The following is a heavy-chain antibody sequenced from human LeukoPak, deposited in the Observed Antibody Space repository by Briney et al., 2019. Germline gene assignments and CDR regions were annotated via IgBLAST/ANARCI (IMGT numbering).Heavy chain of an antibody. CDR3: ARDRAID. Sequence: PGRSLRLSCATSGFTFTSYGMHWVRQAPGKGLKWVAVIWYDGSNKYYADSMKGRFTISRDDSKNTLYLQMNSLRAEDTAVYYCARDRAIDWGQGTLVTVSS. D-gene: IGHD5-24*01. J-gene: IGHJ4*02. CDR1: GFTFTSYG. CDR2: IWYDGSNK. V-gene: IGHV3-33*01.